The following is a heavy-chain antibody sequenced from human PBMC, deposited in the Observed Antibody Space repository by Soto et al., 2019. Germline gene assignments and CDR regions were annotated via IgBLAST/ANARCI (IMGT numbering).Heavy chain of an antibody. CDR1: GYTFTSYD. CDR3: ARVIVNDFWSGYLYYYYYMDV. CDR2: MNPNSGNT. V-gene: IGHV1-8*01. D-gene: IGHD3-3*01. Sequence: ASVKVSCKASGYTFTSYDINWVRQATGQGLEWMGWMNPNSGNTGYAQKFQGRVTMTRNTSISTAYMELSSLRSEDTAVYYCARVIVNDFWSGYLYYYYYMDVWGKGTTVTVSS. J-gene: IGHJ6*03.